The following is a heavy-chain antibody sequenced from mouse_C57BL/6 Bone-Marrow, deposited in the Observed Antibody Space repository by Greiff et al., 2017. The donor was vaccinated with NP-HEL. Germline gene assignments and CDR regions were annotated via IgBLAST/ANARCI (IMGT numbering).Heavy chain of an antibody. J-gene: IGHJ2*01. D-gene: IGHD1-1*02. CDR3: PTRVATDY. CDR1: GFNIKDDY. Sequence: EVKLMESGAELVRPGASVKLSCTASGFNIKDDYMHWVKQRPEQGLEWIGWIDPENGDTEYASKFQGKATITADTSSNTAYLQLSSLTSEDTAVYYGPTRVATDYWGQGTTLTVSS. V-gene: IGHV14-4*01. CDR2: IDPENGDT.